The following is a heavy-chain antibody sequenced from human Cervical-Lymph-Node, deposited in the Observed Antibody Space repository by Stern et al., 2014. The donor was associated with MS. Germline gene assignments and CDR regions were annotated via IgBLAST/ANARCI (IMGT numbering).Heavy chain of an antibody. CDR2: ISGSSSYI. D-gene: IGHD6-13*01. CDR3: ARSIAAPGTKFDY. V-gene: IGHV3-21*01. Sequence: EVQLVQSGGGLVKPGGSLRLSCAASGFTFSSYSMNCVRQAPGKGLEWVSSISGSSSYIYYADSVKGRFTISRDNAKNSLYLQMNSLRAGDTAVYYCARSIAAPGTKFDYWGQGTLVTVSS. CDR1: GFTFSSYS. J-gene: IGHJ4*02.